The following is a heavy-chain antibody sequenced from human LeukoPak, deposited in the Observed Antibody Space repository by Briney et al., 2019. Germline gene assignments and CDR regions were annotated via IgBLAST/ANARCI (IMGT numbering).Heavy chain of an antibody. CDR1: GGSISSSSYY. CDR2: IYYSGST. CDR3: ARDLPGYSSSWYGFWLDWFDP. D-gene: IGHD6-13*01. J-gene: IGHJ5*02. V-gene: IGHV4-39*07. Sequence: SETLSLTCTVSGGSISSSSYYWGWIRQPPGKGLEWIGSIYYSGSTYYNPSLKSRVTISVDTSKNQFSLKLSSVTAADTAVYYCARDLPGYSSSWYGFWLDWFDPWGQGTLVTVSS.